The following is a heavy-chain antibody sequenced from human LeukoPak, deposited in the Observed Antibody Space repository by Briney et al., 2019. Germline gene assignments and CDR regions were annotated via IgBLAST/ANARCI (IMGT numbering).Heavy chain of an antibody. V-gene: IGHV4-34*01. Sequence: SETLSLTCAVYGGSFSGYYWSWIRQPPGKGLEWVGEINHSGSTNYNPSLKSRVTISVDTSKNHFSLKLSSVTAADTAVSYCARDSSGWPMGIYGMDVWGQGTTVTVSS. J-gene: IGHJ6*02. CDR1: GGSFSGYY. D-gene: IGHD6-19*01. CDR3: ARDSSGWPMGIYGMDV. CDR2: INHSGST.